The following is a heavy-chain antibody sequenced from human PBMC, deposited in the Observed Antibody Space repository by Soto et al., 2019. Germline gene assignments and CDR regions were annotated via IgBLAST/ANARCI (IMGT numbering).Heavy chain of an antibody. V-gene: IGHV1-69*06. D-gene: IGHD1-26*01. CDR3: ARGKHLSGATTQYYFDY. CDR2: IIPIFGTA. J-gene: IGHJ4*02. CDR1: GGTFSSYA. Sequence: QVQLVQSGAEVKKPGSSVKVSCKASGGTFSSYAISWVRQAPGQGLEWMGGIIPIFGTANYAQKFQGRVTITADKSTSTAYMELSSLRSEHTAVYYCARGKHLSGATTQYYFDYWGQGTLVTVSS.